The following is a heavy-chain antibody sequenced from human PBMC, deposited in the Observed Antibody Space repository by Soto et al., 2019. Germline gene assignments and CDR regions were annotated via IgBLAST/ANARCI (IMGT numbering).Heavy chain of an antibody. CDR2: IYSGETT. Sequence: VQLMESGGGWIHPGGSLRLSCAASGFNVNSDYMNWVRQTPGKGLEWVASIYSGETTYYADSVRGRFTISSDKSKNTLYVQLSSLRIEDTDVYYCTRDGRGLGRLSLFEYWGQGVLVTVSS. D-gene: IGHD2-21*02. CDR1: GFNVNSDY. CDR3: TRDGRGLGRLSLFEY. V-gene: IGHV3-53*01. J-gene: IGHJ4*02.